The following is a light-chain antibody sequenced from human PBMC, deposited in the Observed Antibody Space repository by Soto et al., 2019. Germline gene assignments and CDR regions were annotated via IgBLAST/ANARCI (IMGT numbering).Light chain of an antibody. CDR3: SSFTSTNTPDV. CDR1: SSDVGAYNY. J-gene: IGLJ1*01. Sequence: QSVLTQPASVSGSPGQSITISCTGTSSDVGAYNYVSWYQQHPGKAPKLIIYDVTNRPSGVSNLFSGSKSGNTASLTISGLQAEDEADYHCSSFTSTNTPDVFGTGTKVTVL. CDR2: DVT. V-gene: IGLV2-14*01.